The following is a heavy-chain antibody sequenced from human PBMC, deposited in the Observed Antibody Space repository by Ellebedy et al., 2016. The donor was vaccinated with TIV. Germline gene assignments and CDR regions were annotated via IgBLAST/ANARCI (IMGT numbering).Heavy chain of an antibody. CDR2: IERKTEGGTT. D-gene: IGHD2-2*01. CDR1: GFKFTIAW. V-gene: IGHV3-15*04. Sequence: GGSLRLXXAASGFKFTIAWFSWVRQAPGKGLEWVGRIERKTEGGTTAYAAPLKGRFSISRDDSKNTLYLQMDSLKTEDTAMYYCATEGFYHWGQGTLVTVSS. CDR3: ATEGFYH. J-gene: IGHJ4*02.